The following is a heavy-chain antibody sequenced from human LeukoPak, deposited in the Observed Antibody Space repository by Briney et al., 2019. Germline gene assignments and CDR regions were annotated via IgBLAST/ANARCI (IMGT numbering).Heavy chain of an antibody. CDR2: SIHTGST. CDR1: VGPFSVHY. Sequence: SETLSLTCAVYVGPFSVHYGPGTPRAPGRGRDGIGESIHTGSTNYNPSLKSRVTISVDTSKNQFSLKLTSVSAADTAVYHCARGRTGAAALDFWGPGTLVTVSS. D-gene: IGHD2-2*01. J-gene: IGHJ4*02. CDR3: ARGRTGAAALDF. V-gene: IGHV4-34*01.